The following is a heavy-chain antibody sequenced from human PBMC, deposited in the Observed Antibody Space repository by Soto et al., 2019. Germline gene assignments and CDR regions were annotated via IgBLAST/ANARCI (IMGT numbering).Heavy chain of an antibody. V-gene: IGHV1-24*01. CDR2: FDPEDGET. CDR1: GYTLTELS. D-gene: IGHD4-17*01. J-gene: IGHJ4*02. Sequence: ASVKVSCKVSGYTLTELSMHWVRQAPGKGLEWMGGFDPEDGETIYAQRFQGRVTMTEDTSTDTAYMELSSLRSEDTAVYYCAVGMTTVTHFDYWGQGTLVTAPQ. CDR3: AVGMTTVTHFDY.